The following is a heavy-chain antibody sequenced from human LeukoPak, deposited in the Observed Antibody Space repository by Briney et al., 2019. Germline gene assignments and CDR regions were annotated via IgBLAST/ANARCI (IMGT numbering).Heavy chain of an antibody. V-gene: IGHV4-38-2*02. CDR1: GYSISSGYY. J-gene: IGHJ4*02. D-gene: IGHD4-17*01. Sequence: PSETLSLTCTVSGYSISSGYYWGWIRQPPGKGLEWIGSIYHSGSTYYNPSLKSRVTISVDTSKNQFSLKLSSVTAADTAVYYCARALTVTRDYRGQGTLVTVSS. CDR3: ARALTVTRDY. CDR2: IYHSGST.